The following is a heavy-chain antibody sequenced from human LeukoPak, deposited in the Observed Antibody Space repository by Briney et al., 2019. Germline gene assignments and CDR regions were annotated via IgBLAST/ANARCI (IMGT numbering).Heavy chain of an antibody. D-gene: IGHD6-13*01. J-gene: IGHJ5*02. V-gene: IGHV1-24*01. CDR1: GYTLTELS. CDR2: FDPEDGET. CDR3: ATGAAAGTPPGFDP. Sequence: ASVKVSCKVSGYTLTELSMHWVRQAPGKGLEWMGGFDPEDGETIYAQKFQGRVTMTEDTSTDTAYMELSSLRSEDTAVYYCATGAAAGTPPGFDPWGQGTLVTVSS.